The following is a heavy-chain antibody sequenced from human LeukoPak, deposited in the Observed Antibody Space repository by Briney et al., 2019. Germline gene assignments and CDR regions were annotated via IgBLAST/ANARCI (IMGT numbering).Heavy chain of an antibody. D-gene: IGHD4-17*01. V-gene: IGHV3-74*01. CDR1: GFTFSNYW. J-gene: IGHJ4*02. CDR3: ARGDYGDYFDY. CDR2: INTDGYTK. Sequence: GGPLRLSCAASGFTFSNYWMHWVRQTPGGGLVWVARINTDGYTKTYADSVKGRFTISRDNAKNQVYLQMSSLRVEDTAVYYCARGDYGDYFDYWGQGTLVTVSS.